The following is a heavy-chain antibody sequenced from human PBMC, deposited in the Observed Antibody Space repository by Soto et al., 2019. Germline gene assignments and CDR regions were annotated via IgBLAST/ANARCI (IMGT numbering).Heavy chain of an antibody. Sequence: SETLSLTCTVSGGSISSSSYYWGWIRQPPGKGLEWIGSIYYSGSTYYNPSLKSRVTISVDTSKNQFSLKLSSVTAADTAVYYCARHRKEYCSSTSCYYMDVWGKGTTVTVSS. CDR3: ARHRKEYCSSTSCYYMDV. J-gene: IGHJ6*03. CDR2: IYYSGST. V-gene: IGHV4-39*01. CDR1: GGSISSSSYY. D-gene: IGHD2-2*01.